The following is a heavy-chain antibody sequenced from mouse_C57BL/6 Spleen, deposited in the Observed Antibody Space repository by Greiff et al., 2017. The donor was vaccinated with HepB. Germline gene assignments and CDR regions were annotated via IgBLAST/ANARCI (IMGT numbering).Heavy chain of an antibody. CDR2: IDPANGNT. D-gene: IGHD1-1*01. Sequence: VQLQQSVAELVRPGASVKLSCTASGFNIKNTYMHWVKQRPEQGLEWIGRIDPANGNTKYAPKFQGKATLTADTSSNTAYLQFSSLTSEDTAIYYCARPNYYDSSNYYAMDYWGQGTSVTVSS. CDR1: GFNIKNTY. J-gene: IGHJ4*01. CDR3: ARPNYYDSSNYYAMDY. V-gene: IGHV14-3*01.